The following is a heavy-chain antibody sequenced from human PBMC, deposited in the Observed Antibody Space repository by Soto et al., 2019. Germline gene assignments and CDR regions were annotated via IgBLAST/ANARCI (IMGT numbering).Heavy chain of an antibody. D-gene: IGHD3-22*01. CDR3: ARDYYDSSGYYNWFDP. Sequence: ASVKVSCKASGYTFTSYGISWLRQAPGQGLEWMGWISAYNGNTNYAQKLQGRVTMTTDTSTSTAYMELRSLRSDDTAVYYCARDYYDSSGYYNWFDPWGQGTLVTVSS. V-gene: IGHV1-18*01. CDR2: ISAYNGNT. J-gene: IGHJ5*02. CDR1: GYTFTSYG.